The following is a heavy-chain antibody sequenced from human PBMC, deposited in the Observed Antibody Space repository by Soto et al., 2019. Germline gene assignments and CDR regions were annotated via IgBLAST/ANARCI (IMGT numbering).Heavy chain of an antibody. V-gene: IGHV4-59*01. Sequence: QVQLQESGPGLVKPSETLSLMCTVSGGSISSYYWSWIRQPPGKGLEWIGYIYYSGSTNYNPSLQSRVTMSVDTSKNQFSLTLSSVTAADTAVYYCARDRRDGYQHYFDYWGQGTLVTVSS. D-gene: IGHD2-2*01. CDR2: IYYSGST. CDR3: ARDRRDGYQHYFDY. J-gene: IGHJ4*02. CDR1: GGSISSYY.